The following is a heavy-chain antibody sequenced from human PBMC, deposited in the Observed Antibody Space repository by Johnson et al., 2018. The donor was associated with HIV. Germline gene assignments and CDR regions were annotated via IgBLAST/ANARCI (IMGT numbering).Heavy chain of an antibody. CDR1: GFTFSDYY. J-gene: IGHJ3*02. D-gene: IGHD3-16*01. V-gene: IGHV3-11*04. Sequence: QVQLVESGGGLVKPGGSLRLSCAASGFTFSDYYMSWIRQAPGKGLEWVSYIRSSGSTIYYPDSVQGRFTISRDNSKNTLYLQMNNLRVEETAVYYCARGPGGGEDALDIWGQGTMVTVSS. CDR2: IRSSGSTI. CDR3: ARGPGGGEDALDI.